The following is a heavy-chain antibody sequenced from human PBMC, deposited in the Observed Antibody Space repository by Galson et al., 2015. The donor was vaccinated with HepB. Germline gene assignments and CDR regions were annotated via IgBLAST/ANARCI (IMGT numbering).Heavy chain of an antibody. CDR1: GFTFSSYG. J-gene: IGHJ1*01. CDR3: AKGEPPARTFLQH. CDR2: ISYDGSNK. D-gene: IGHD2-2*01. V-gene: IGHV3-30*18. Sequence: SLRLSCAASGFTFSSYGIHWVRQAPGKGLEWVAVISYDGSNKYYADSVKGRFTITRDNSKNTLSLEMYSLRSEDTAIYYCAKGEPPARTFLQHWGQGTVVTVSS.